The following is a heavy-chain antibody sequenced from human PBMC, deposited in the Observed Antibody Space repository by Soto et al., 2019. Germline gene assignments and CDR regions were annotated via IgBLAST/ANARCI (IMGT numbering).Heavy chain of an antibody. J-gene: IGHJ4*02. D-gene: IGHD2-21*02. CDR1: GYTFTSYG. V-gene: IGHV1-18*01. CDR3: ARDQWGVGAVVVTDY. Sequence: QVQPVQSGAEVKKPGASVKVSCKASGYTFTSYGISWVRQAPGQGLEWMGWISAYNGNTNYAQKLQGRVTMTTDTSTSTAYMELRSLRSDDTAVYYCARDQWGVGAVVVTDYWGQGTLVTVSS. CDR2: ISAYNGNT.